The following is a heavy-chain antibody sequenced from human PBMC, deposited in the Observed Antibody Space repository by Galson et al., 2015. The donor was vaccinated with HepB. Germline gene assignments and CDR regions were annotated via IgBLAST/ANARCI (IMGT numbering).Heavy chain of an antibody. D-gene: IGHD6-6*01. CDR2: INPNSGGT. J-gene: IGHJ4*02. V-gene: IGHV1-2*06. CDR3: ARRGLEYSSSSGSFDY. CDR1: GYTFTGYY. Sequence: SVKVSCKASGYTFTGYYMHWVRQAPGQGLEWMGRINPNSGGTNYAQKFQGRVTMTRDTSISTAYMELSRLRSDDTAVYYCARRGLEYSSSSGSFDYWGQGTLVTVSS.